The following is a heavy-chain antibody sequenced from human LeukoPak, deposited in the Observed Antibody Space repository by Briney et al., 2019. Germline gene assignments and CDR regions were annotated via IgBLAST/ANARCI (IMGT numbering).Heavy chain of an antibody. CDR3: ARDFESYYYDSSGYVLFDY. D-gene: IGHD3-22*01. Sequence: ASVKDSCKASGYTFTSYGISWVRQAPGQGLEWMGWISAYNGNTNYAQKLQGRVTMTTDTSTSTAYMELRSLRSDDTAVYYCARDFESYYYDSSGYVLFDYWGQGTLVTVSS. V-gene: IGHV1-18*01. CDR2: ISAYNGNT. J-gene: IGHJ4*02. CDR1: GYTFTSYG.